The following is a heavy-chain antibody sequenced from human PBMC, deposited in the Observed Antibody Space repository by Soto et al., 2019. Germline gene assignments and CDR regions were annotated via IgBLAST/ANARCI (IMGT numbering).Heavy chain of an antibody. CDR3: ARDRGIAAADEPRYYYYMDV. CDR2: IKQDGSEK. J-gene: IGHJ6*03. V-gene: IGHV3-7*01. Sequence: GGSLRLSCAASGFTFSSYWMSWVRQAPGKGLEWVANIKQDGSEKYYVDSVKGRFTISRDNAKNSLYLQMNSLRAEDTAVYYCARDRGIAAADEPRYYYYMDVWGKGTTVTVSS. D-gene: IGHD6-13*01. CDR1: GFTFSSYW.